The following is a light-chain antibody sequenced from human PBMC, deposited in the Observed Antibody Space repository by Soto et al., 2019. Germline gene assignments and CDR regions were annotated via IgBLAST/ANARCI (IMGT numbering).Light chain of an antibody. J-gene: IGKJ2*01. CDR3: QQSLTIPYT. CDR2: AAS. CDR1: QTISTH. Sequence: DIQMTQSPSSLSASVGDRVTITCRASQTISTHLNWYQQKPGKAPKLLIYAASTLQSGVPSRFSGSGSGTDLTLNINSLQPEDFATYYCQQSLTIPYTFGQGTKLEIK. V-gene: IGKV1-39*01.